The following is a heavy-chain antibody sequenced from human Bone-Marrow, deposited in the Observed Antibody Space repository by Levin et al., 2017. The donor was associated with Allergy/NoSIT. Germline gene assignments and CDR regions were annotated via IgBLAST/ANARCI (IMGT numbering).Heavy chain of an antibody. Sequence: HSQTLSLTCAVYGESFTGSYWNWIRQVPEKGLEWIAEINQYGSTNYNPSLKSRVLISVDTSKNEFSLRLRSVTGADTAVHFCARGSGEVRGAINGMDVWGQGTTVTVSS. CDR2: INQYGST. CDR1: GESFTGSY. D-gene: IGHD3-10*01. CDR3: ARGSGEVRGAINGMDV. V-gene: IGHV4-34*01. J-gene: IGHJ6*01.